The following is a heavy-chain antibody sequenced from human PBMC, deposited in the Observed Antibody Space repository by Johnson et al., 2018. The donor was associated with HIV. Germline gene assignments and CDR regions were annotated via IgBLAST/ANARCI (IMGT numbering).Heavy chain of an antibody. CDR2: IYNDGSRT. CDR3: AKVDCVGDTFAGSVPFDL. D-gene: IGHD2-21*01. Sequence: MLLVESGGGLVQPGGSLRLSCAASGFAFRTYWMVWVRQVPGKRPVWVARIYNDGSRTTYADSVRGRFTISRDNAKYTVDLQMNSLRVEDTAVYYFAKVDCVGDTFAGSVPFDLWCQGTLVTVSS. J-gene: IGHJ3*01. V-gene: IGHV3-74*03. CDR1: GFAFRTYW.